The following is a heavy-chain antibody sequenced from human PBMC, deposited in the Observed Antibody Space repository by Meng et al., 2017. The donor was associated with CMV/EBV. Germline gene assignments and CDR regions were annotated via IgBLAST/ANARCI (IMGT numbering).Heavy chain of an antibody. CDR1: GYTFTGYY. CDR3: AREGEVTIFGVVIYYYYGMDV. D-gene: IGHD3-3*01. Sequence: ASVKVSCKASGYTFTGYYMHWVRQAPGQGLEWMGWINPNSGGTNYAQKFQGRVTMTRDTSISTAYMELSRLRAEDTAVYYCAREGEVTIFGVVIYYYYGMDVWGQGTTVTVSS. V-gene: IGHV1-2*02. J-gene: IGHJ6*02. CDR2: INPNSGGT.